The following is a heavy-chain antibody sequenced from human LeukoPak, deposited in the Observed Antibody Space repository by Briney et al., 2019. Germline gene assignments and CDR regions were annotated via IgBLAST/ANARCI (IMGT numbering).Heavy chain of an antibody. CDR1: GFTFSDYY. J-gene: IGHJ6*02. CDR3: ARADYYDSSGPAVQNYGMDV. CDR2: ISSSGSTI. D-gene: IGHD3-22*01. V-gene: IGHV3-11*01. Sequence: GGSLRLSCAASGFTFSDYYMSWIRQAPGKGLEWVSYISSSGSTIYYADSVKGRFTISRDNAKNSLYLQMNSLRAEDTAVYYCARADYYDSSGPAVQNYGMDVWGQGATVTVSS.